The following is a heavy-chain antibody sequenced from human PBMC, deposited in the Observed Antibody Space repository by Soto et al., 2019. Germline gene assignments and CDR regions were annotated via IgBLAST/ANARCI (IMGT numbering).Heavy chain of an antibody. J-gene: IGHJ6*02. Sequence: ESGPTLVNPTQTLTLTCTFSGFSLSTSRMCVSWIRQPPGKALEWLALIDWDDEKYYSTSLKSRLTITKDTSKNQVVLRMTNMDPVDTATYYCAHDSSGYYGMDVWGQGTTVTVSS. CDR1: GFSLSTSRMC. V-gene: IGHV2-70*12. D-gene: IGHD6-6*01. CDR3: AHDSSGYYGMDV. CDR2: IDWDDEK.